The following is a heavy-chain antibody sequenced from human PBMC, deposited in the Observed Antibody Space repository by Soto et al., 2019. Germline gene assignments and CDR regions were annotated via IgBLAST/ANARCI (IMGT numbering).Heavy chain of an antibody. D-gene: IGHD6-6*01. CDR3: AREYSSSSQYLYFDV. Sequence: QVQLVQSGAEVKKPGSSVKVSCKVSGGTFSSYAIGWVRQAPGQGLEGMGGIIPITGTVNYAQKFQGRDTITADESTTPVNLELSSLRSEDTAVYYCAREYSSSSQYLYFDVWGRGTLVTVSS. CDR1: GGTFSSYA. CDR2: IIPITGTV. V-gene: IGHV1-69*01. J-gene: IGHJ2*01.